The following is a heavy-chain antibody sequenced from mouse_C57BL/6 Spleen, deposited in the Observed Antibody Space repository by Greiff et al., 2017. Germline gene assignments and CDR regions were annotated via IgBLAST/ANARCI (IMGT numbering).Heavy chain of an antibody. CDR3: ARGDYRNVVAY. D-gene: IGHD5-5*01. CDR1: GYAFTNYL. V-gene: IGHV1-54*01. Sequence: QVQLQQSGAELVRPGTSVKVSCKASGYAFTNYLIEWVKQRPGQGLEWIGAINPGSGGTNYNEKLKGRATLHADKSSSTAYMQLSILTSEDSAVYFCARGDYRNVVAYWGQGTLVTVSA. CDR2: INPGSGGT. J-gene: IGHJ3*01.